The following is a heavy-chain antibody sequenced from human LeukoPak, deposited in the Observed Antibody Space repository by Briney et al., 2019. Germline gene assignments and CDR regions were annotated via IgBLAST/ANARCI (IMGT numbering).Heavy chain of an antibody. CDR2: INHSGSP. Sequence: SGTLSLTCAAYGGSFSGYYWSWIRQPPGKGLEWIGEINHSGSPNYNPSLKSLVTISIDTSKNQFSLKLSPVTAADTAVYYCARDLSDYYGSGSYRPIDAFDIWGQGTMVTVSS. J-gene: IGHJ3*02. V-gene: IGHV4-34*01. CDR3: ARDLSDYYGSGSYRPIDAFDI. CDR1: GGSFSGYY. D-gene: IGHD3-10*01.